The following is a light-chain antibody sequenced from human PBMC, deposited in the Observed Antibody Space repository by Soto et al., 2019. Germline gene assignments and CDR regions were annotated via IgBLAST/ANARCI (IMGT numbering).Light chain of an antibody. V-gene: IGLV1-47*01. J-gene: IGLJ1*01. Sequence: QSVLTQSPSVSGTPGQRVTISCSGSASTIGRNYVCWYQQLPGTAPKLLIYRNSQRPSGVPDRFSGSKYGTSASLAISGLRSEDEADYYCAAWDDNLSGFYVFGDGTKVTVL. CDR1: ASTIGRNY. CDR2: RNS. CDR3: AAWDDNLSGFYV.